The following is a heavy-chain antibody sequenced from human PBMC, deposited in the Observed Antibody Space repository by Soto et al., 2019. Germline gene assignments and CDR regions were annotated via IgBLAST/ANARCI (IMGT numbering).Heavy chain of an antibody. CDR3: ATGGVVADHDAFDI. CDR1: GGSISSYY. CDR2: IYYSGST. J-gene: IGHJ3*02. V-gene: IGHV4-59*01. Sequence: TSETLSLTCTVSGGSISSYYWSWIRQPPGKGLEWIGYIYYSGSTNYNPSLKSRVTISVDTSKNQFSLKLSSVTAADTAVYYCATGGVVADHDAFDIWGQGTMVTVSS. D-gene: IGHD2-15*01.